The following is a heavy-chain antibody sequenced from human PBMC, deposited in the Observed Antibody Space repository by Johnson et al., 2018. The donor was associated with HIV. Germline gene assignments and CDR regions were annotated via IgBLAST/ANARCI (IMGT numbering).Heavy chain of an antibody. V-gene: IGHV3-30-3*01. D-gene: IGHD3-9*01. J-gene: IGHJ3*02. CDR3: TTPGYDTEDAFDI. CDR1: EFTFSNYA. Sequence: QVQLVESGGGVVQPGRSLRLSCAASEFTFSNYAMHWVRQAPGKGLEWVAVVPDDGDNKYYADSVKGRFTISRDNSKNTLYLQMNSLKTEDTAVYYCTTPGYDTEDAFDIWGQGTMVTVSS. CDR2: VPDDGDNK.